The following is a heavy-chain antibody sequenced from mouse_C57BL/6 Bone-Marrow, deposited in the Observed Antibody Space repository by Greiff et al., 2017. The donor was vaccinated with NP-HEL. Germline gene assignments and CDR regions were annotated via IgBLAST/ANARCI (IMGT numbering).Heavy chain of an antibody. CDR1: GFTFSDYG. J-gene: IGHJ1*03. Sequence: EVQLVESGGGLVKPGGSLKLSCAASGFTFSDYGMHWVRQAPEKGLEWVAYISSGSSTIYYADTVQGRFTISRDNAKNTLFLQMTSLRSEDTAMYYGVRKGSSPWYFDVWGTGTTVTVSS. D-gene: IGHD1-1*01. V-gene: IGHV5-17*01. CDR3: VRKGSSPWYFDV. CDR2: ISSGSSTI.